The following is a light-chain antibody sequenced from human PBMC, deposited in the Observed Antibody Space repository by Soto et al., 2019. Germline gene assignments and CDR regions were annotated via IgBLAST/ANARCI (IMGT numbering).Light chain of an antibody. Sequence: EIVMTQSPATLSVSPGERVTLSCRASQDIRSSLAWYQQKPGQAPRLLIYGASIRATGVPATFSGSGSVTEFTLSISSLKSEHLGVYYCQQDSSWPLTFGGGTKVESK. V-gene: IGKV3-15*01. J-gene: IGKJ4*01. CDR1: QDIRSS. CDR3: QQDSSWPLT. CDR2: GAS.